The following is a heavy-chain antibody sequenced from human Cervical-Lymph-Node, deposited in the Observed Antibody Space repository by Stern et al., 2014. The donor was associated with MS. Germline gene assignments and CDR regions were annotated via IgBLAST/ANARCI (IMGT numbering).Heavy chain of an antibody. J-gene: IGHJ6*02. V-gene: IGHV3-49*05. CDR1: GFTFGDYD. D-gene: IGHD1-26*01. Sequence: EVQLVESGGGLVKPGRSLRLSCTTSGFTFGDYDLSWIRQAPGKGLEWVGFIRAKPYAGTTEYAASVKGRFTISRDNSGGIAYLQMNSLKMEDTAVYFCSRVRQSGSYYYHFGMDVWGQGTTVIVSS. CDR2: IRAKPYAGTT. CDR3: SRVRQSGSYYYHFGMDV.